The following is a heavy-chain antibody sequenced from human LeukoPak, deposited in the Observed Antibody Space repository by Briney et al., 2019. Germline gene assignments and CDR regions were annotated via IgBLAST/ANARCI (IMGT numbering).Heavy chain of an antibody. CDR3: AATRTGRDSYFFYYMDV. CDR1: GLDFSNYG. D-gene: IGHD4-17*01. V-gene: IGHV3-30*02. J-gene: IGHJ6*03. CDR2: IRFDGTNK. Sequence: GGSLRLSCAASGLDFSNYGMHWVRQAPGRGLEWVSTIRFDGTNKYYDESVKGRFSISRDNSRNILELQMNSLRAEDSAVYYCAATRTGRDSYFFYYMDVWGKGTTVTVSS.